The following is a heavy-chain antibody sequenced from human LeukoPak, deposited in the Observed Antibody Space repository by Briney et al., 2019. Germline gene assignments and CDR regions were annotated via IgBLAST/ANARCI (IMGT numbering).Heavy chain of an antibody. CDR2: ISSNGGST. D-gene: IGHD3-10*01. Sequence: GGSLSPSCSASGFTFSSYAVDWVRQAPGKGLEYVSAISSNGGSTYYADSVKGRFIISRDNSKNTLYLQMSSLRAEDTAVYYCVKGREATDGSGFHHSGQGKVVIVSS. J-gene: IGHJ1*01. V-gene: IGHV3-64D*06. CDR1: GFTFSSYA. CDR3: VKGREATDGSGFHH.